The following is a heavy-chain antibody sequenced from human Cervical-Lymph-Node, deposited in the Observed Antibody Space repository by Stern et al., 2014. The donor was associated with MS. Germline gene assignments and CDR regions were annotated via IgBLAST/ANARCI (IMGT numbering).Heavy chain of an antibody. CDR3: VKDVSSSLEYYFGMDV. D-gene: IGHD6-6*01. Sequence: QLVESGGGMVQPGRSLRLSCVATGLTFEDHAMHWVRRAAGKGLEWVSGIRWNSNTKAYASSVKGRFNISRDNAKNALYLQMDSLRAEDTALYYCVKDVSSSLEYYFGMDVWGQGTAVAVSS. CDR1: GLTFEDHA. J-gene: IGHJ6*02. CDR2: IRWNSNTK. V-gene: IGHV3-9*01.